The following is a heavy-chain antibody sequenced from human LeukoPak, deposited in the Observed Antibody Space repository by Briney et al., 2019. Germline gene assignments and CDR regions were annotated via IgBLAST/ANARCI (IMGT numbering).Heavy chain of an antibody. CDR2: IYSGGST. V-gene: IGHV3-66*01. D-gene: IGHD3-10*01. CDR3: ARVIYGSGSPDFDY. J-gene: IGHJ4*02. Sequence: PGGSLRLSCAASGFTVSSNYMSWVRQAPGKGLEWVSVIYSGGSTYYADSVKGRFTISRDNSKNTLYLQMNSLRAEDTAVYYCARVIYGSGSPDFDYWGQGTLVTVSS. CDR1: GFTVSSNY.